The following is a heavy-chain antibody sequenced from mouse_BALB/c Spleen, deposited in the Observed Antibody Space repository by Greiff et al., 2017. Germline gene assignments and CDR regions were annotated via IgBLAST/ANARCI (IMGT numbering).Heavy chain of an antibody. D-gene: IGHD2-2*01. V-gene: IGHV3-2*02. CDR3: ARYGYDYYYYAMDY. CDR2: ISYSGST. J-gene: IGHJ4*01. Sequence: EVKLQESGPGLVKPSQSLSLTCTVTGYSITSDYAWNWIRQFPGNKLEWMGYISYSGSTSYNPSLKSRISITRDTSKNQFFLQLNSVTTEDTATYYCARYGYDYYYYAMDYWGQGTSVTVSS. CDR1: GYSITSDYA.